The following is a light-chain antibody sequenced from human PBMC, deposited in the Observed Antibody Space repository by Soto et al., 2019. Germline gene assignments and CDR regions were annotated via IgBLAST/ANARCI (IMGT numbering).Light chain of an antibody. CDR3: SSYAGSNDRGV. J-gene: IGLJ3*02. CDR1: SSDIGAYNY. Sequence: QSALTQPPPASGSPGQSVTISCTGTSSDIGAYNYVSWYQQHPGKAPKLMIHEVSKRPSGVPDRFSGSKSGNTASLTVSGLQAEDEADYYCSSYAGSNDRGVFGGGTKVTVL. V-gene: IGLV2-8*01. CDR2: EVS.